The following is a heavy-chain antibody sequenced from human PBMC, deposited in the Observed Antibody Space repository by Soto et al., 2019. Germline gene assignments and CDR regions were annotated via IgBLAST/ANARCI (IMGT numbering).Heavy chain of an antibody. CDR3: AKTYCSDSTCSGGYFDY. J-gene: IGHJ4*02. CDR2: MRGSGGGT. Sequence: GGSLRLSCAASGLTFSSYAMTWVRQAPGKGLEWVSGMRGSGGGTYYAGSGKGRFTISRDNSKNTLYLQMNGLGAEDTAVYYCAKTYCSDSTCSGGYFDYWGQGTLVTVSS. D-gene: IGHD2-2*01. V-gene: IGHV3-23*01. CDR1: GLTFSSYA.